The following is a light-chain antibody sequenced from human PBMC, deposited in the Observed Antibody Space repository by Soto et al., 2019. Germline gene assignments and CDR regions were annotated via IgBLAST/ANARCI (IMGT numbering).Light chain of an antibody. CDR3: SSYSSSSTVV. CDR2: DVS. Sequence: QSALTQPASVSGSPGQSITISCTGTDFDVGAYNYVSWYQQHPGKAPKLMIYDVSNRPSGVSSRFSGSQSGNTASLTISGLQAEDEADYYCSSYSSSSTVVVGGGTKVTVL. V-gene: IGLV2-14*03. J-gene: IGLJ3*02. CDR1: DFDVGAYNY.